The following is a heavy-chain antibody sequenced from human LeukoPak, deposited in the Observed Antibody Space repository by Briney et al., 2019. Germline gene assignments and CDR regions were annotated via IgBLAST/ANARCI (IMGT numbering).Heavy chain of an antibody. CDR1: GSTFSSYG. V-gene: IGHV3-30*18. D-gene: IGHD6-13*01. CDR2: ITYDGSNK. Sequence: GGSLRLSCAASGSTFSSYGMHWVRQAPGKGLEWVAVITYDGSNKYYADSVKGRFTISRDNSKNTLYLQMNSLRAEDTAVYYCAKDLGGQQLPLGYWGQGTLVTVSS. CDR3: AKDLGGQQLPLGY. J-gene: IGHJ4*02.